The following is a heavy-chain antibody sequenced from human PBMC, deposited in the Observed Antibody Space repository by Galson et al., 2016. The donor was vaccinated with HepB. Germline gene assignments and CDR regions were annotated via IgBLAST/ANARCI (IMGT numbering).Heavy chain of an antibody. Sequence: SVKVSCKASGYTFTNYYIHWVRQAPGQGLEWMGIFNPTDGSTTYAQRFQGRVTVTRDTSTTTVYMELSSLRSEDTAIYYCARDSVVQGVLGYWGQGTLVTVSS. CDR2: FNPTDGST. V-gene: IGHV1-46*01. J-gene: IGHJ4*02. D-gene: IGHD3-10*01. CDR3: ARDSVVQGVLGY. CDR1: GYTFTNYY.